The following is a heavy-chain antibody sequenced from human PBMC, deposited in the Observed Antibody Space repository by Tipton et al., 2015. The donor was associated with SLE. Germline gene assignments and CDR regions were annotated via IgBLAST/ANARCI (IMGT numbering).Heavy chain of an antibody. D-gene: IGHD7-27*01. CDR1: GVSVTNYY. J-gene: IGHJ4*02. V-gene: IGHV4-59*02. Sequence: TLSLTCTVSGVSVTNYYWSWIRQPPGKRLEWIGFIQGRENTNYNPFLESRVTISVDTSKNQFSLQLTSVTAADTTIYYCARGGLGSNLRGSIYLGYWGQRTLVTVTS. CDR2: IQGRENT. CDR3: ARGGLGSNLRGSIYLGY.